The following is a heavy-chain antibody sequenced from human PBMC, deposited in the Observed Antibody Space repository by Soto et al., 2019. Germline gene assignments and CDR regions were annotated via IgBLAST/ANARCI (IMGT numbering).Heavy chain of an antibody. J-gene: IGHJ6*02. V-gene: IGHV3-33*01. CDR1: GFTFSSYG. CDR2: IWYDGSNK. D-gene: IGHD4-17*01. CDR3: AYGGNSGHYYGMDV. Sequence: PGGSLRLSCAASGFTFSSYGMHWVRQAPGKGLEWVAVIWYDGSNKYYADSVKGRFTISRDNSKNTLYLQMNSLRAEDTAVYYCAYGGNSGHYYGMDVWGQGTTVTVSS.